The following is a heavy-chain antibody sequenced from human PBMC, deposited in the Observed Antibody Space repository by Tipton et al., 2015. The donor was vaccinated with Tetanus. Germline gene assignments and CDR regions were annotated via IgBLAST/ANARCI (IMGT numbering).Heavy chain of an antibody. CDR2: ISGSGGSI. CDR1: GFTFSNLP. J-gene: IGHJ3*01. Sequence: SLRLSCAGSGFTFSNLPMSWVRQGPGKGLEWVSSISGSGGSIFYADSVKGRFTVSRDNSKNTLFLQMNSLRVEDSARYYCGRGWGSSWFHVWGRGTVVTVSS. V-gene: IGHV3-23*01. CDR3: GRGWGSSWFHV. D-gene: IGHD6-13*01.